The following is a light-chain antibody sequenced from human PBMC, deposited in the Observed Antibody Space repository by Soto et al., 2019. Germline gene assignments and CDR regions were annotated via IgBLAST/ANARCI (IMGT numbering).Light chain of an antibody. Sequence: QAVVTQEPSLTVSPGGTVTLTCGSSTGAVTSGHYPYWFQQKPGQAPRTLIYDTSHKHSWTPARFSGPLLGGKAALTLSGSQPEGEAEYYWLLSYSGARLVVFGGGTKLTVL. CDR1: TGAVTSGHY. V-gene: IGLV7-46*01. J-gene: IGLJ2*01. CDR3: LLSYSGARLVV. CDR2: DTS.